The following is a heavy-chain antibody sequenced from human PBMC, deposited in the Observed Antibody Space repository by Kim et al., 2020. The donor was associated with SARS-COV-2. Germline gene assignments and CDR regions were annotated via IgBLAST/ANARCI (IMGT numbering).Heavy chain of an antibody. J-gene: IGHJ4*02. CDR1: GFTFSSYA. V-gene: IGHV3-23*01. Sequence: GGSLRLSCAASGFTFSSYAMSWVRQAPGKGLEWVSAISGSGGSTYYADSVKGRFTISRDNSKNTLYLQMNSLRAEDTAVYYCAKDPTRDNYGSGTPSGYWGQGTLVTVSS. CDR3: AKDPTRDNYGSGTPSGY. D-gene: IGHD3-10*01. CDR2: ISGSGGST.